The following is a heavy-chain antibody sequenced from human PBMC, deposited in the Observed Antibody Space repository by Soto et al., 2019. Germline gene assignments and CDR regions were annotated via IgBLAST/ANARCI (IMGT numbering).Heavy chain of an antibody. D-gene: IGHD3-9*01. V-gene: IGHV1-24*01. CDR3: ARGYDILTGYWDP. Sequence: ALLKRYCKVSGYSLTVLSMHWLRQDPGKGLEWMGGFDPEDGETIYAQKFQGRVTMTEDTSTDTAYMELSSLRSDDTAVYYCARGYDILTGYWDPWGQGTLVTVSS. CDR1: GYSLTVLS. CDR2: FDPEDGET. J-gene: IGHJ5*02.